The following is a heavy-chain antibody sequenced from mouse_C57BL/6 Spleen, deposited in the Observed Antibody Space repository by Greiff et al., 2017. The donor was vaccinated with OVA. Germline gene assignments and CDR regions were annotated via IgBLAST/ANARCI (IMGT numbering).Heavy chain of an antibody. CDR3: ARYDYGTPHYFDY. V-gene: IGHV1-42*01. J-gene: IGHJ2*01. Sequence: EVQLQQSGPELVKPGASVKISCKASGYSFTGYYMNWVKQSPEKSLEWIGEINPSTGGTTYNKKFKAKATLTVDKSSSTAYMQLKSLTSEDSAVYYCARYDYGTPHYFDYWGQGTTLTVSS. CDR1: GYSFTGYY. D-gene: IGHD1-1*01. CDR2: INPSTGGT.